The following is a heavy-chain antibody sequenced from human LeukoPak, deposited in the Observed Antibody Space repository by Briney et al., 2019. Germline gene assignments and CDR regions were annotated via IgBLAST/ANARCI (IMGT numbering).Heavy chain of an antibody. D-gene: IGHD2/OR15-2a*01. Sequence: QAGGSLRLSCAAPGFTFSSYEMNWVRQAPGKGLEWVSYISSSGSTIYYADSVKGRFTISRDNAKNSLYLQMNSLRAEDTAVYYCARDYRLLYYYYYMDVWGKGTTVTVSS. CDR1: GFTFSSYE. CDR3: ARDYRLLYYYYYMDV. CDR2: ISSSGSTI. V-gene: IGHV3-48*03. J-gene: IGHJ6*03.